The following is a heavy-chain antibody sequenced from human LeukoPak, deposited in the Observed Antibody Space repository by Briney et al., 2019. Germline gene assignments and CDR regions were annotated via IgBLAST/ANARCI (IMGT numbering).Heavy chain of an antibody. CDR3: ARDLATRRGSSWYFDY. D-gene: IGHD6-13*01. Sequence: SETLSLTCTVSGGSISSYYWSWIRQPPGKGLEWIGYIYHSGSTYYNPSLKSRVTISVDRSKNQFSLKLSSVTAADTAVYYCARDLATRRGSSWYFDYWGQGTLVTVSS. J-gene: IGHJ4*02. V-gene: IGHV4-59*12. CDR2: IYHSGST. CDR1: GGSISSYY.